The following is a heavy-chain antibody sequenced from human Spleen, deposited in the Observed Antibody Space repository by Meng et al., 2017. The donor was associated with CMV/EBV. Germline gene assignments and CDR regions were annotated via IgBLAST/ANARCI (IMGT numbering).Heavy chain of an antibody. J-gene: IGHJ6*02. CDR3: AKDRVRTAVTPRYYALGV. D-gene: IGHD4-11*01. CDR2: IQYDGNKK. Sequence: GESLKISCATSGFTFTSYGVHWVRQAPGKGLEWVSFIQYDGNKKYDADSVKGRFSISRDNSNNTVYLQMNSLRVEDTAVYFCAKDRVRTAVTPRYYALGVWGQGTTVTVSS. V-gene: IGHV3-30*02. CDR1: GFTFTSYG.